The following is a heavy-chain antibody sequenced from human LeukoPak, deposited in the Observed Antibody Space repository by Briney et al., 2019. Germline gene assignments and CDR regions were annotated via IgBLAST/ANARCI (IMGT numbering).Heavy chain of an antibody. J-gene: IGHJ1*01. CDR3: AKSTDYDFWIFQH. D-gene: IGHD3-3*01. Sequence: PGGSLRLSCAASGFTFSSYWMHWVRQAPGQGLVWVSRINTDGSSTNYADSVKGRFTISRDNSKNTLYLQMNSLRAEDTAVYYCAKSTDYDFWIFQHWGQGTLVIVSS. V-gene: IGHV3-74*01. CDR2: INTDGSST. CDR1: GFTFSSYW.